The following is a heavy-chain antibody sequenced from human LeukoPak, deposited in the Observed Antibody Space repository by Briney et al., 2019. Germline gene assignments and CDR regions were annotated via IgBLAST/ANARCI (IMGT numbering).Heavy chain of an antibody. CDR1: GYTFTNYY. CDR3: ARDRWPLDY. D-gene: IGHD4-23*01. V-gene: IGHV1-46*01. Sequence: ASVKVSCKASGYTFTNYYIHWVRQAPGQGLEWMGIINPSGGYTSYAQIFQGRLTMTRDTSTSTVYMELSSLRSEDTAVYYCARDRWPLDYWGQGTLVTVSS. J-gene: IGHJ4*02. CDR2: INPSGGYT.